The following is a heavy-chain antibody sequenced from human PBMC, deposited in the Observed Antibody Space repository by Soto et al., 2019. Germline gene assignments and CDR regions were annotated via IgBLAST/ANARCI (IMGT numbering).Heavy chain of an antibody. Sequence: PGGSLRLSCAASGFTFSCYAMHWVRQAPGKGLEWVAVISYDGSNKYYADSVKGRFTISRDNSKNTLYLQMNSLRAEDTAVYYCARDGGYYYDSSGPANYGMDVWGQGTTVTVSS. CDR1: GFTFSCYA. J-gene: IGHJ6*02. V-gene: IGHV3-30-3*01. CDR3: ARDGGYYYDSSGPANYGMDV. CDR2: ISYDGSNK. D-gene: IGHD3-22*01.